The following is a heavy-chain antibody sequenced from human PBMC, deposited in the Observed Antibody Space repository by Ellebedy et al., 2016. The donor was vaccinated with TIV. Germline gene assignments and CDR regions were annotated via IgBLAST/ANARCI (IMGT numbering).Heavy chain of an antibody. CDR2: INPSGGST. J-gene: IGHJ4*02. CDR3: ATGYSSSSVTYYFDY. CDR1: GYTFTSYY. V-gene: IGHV1-46*01. Sequence: ASVKVSCXASGYTFTSYYMHWVRQAPGQGLEWMGIINPSGGSTSYAQKFQGRVTMTRDTSTSTVYMELSSLRSEDTAVYYCATGYSSSSVTYYFDYWGQGTLVTVSS. D-gene: IGHD6-6*01.